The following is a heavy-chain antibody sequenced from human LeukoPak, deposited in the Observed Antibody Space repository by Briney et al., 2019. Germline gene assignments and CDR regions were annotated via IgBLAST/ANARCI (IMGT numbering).Heavy chain of an antibody. CDR3: VILRRNSDTSGFYYYYDF. V-gene: IGHV3-21*01. Sequence: PGGSLRLSCAASGFIFSSYAMSWVRQAPGKXLXXXXXXXVRSNYIXYADSVRGRFRIYRDDARDSLYLQMNSQRAEHTAVYYCVILRRNSDTSGFYYYYDFWGQGTLVTVSS. J-gene: IGHJ4*02. CDR1: GFIFSSYA. CDR2: XXVRSNYI. D-gene: IGHD3-22*01.